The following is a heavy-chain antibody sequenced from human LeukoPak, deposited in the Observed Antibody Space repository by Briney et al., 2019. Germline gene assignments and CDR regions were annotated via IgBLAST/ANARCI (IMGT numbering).Heavy chain of an antibody. Sequence: SETLSLTCAVYGGSFSGYYWSWIRQPPGKGLEWIGEINHSGSTNYNPSLKSRVTISVDTSKNQFSLKLSSVTAADTAVYYCARRQSFYGSGSYQGNWFDPWGQGTLVTVSS. CDR1: GGSFSGYY. CDR2: INHSGST. D-gene: IGHD3-10*01. J-gene: IGHJ5*02. V-gene: IGHV4-34*01. CDR3: ARRQSFYGSGSYQGNWFDP.